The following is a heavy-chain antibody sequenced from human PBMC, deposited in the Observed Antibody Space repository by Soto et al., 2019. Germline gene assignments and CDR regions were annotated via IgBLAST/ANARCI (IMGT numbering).Heavy chain of an antibody. V-gene: IGHV1-18*01. CDR3: AKVTEIGYSAYDYYDT. CDR2: VSTYTGNT. J-gene: IGHJ4*02. Sequence: QARLVQSGPEVKKPGASVKVSCKASGYTFTSYGITWVRQAPGQGLEWMGWVSTYTGNTNYAQEFQGRVTMTTDTSTSTAYMELRSLRSDDTAIYYCAKVTEIGYSAYDYYDTWGQGTPVTVSS. D-gene: IGHD5-12*01. CDR1: GYTFTSYG.